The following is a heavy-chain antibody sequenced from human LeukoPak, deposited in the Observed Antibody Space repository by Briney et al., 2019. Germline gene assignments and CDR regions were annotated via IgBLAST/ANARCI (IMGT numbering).Heavy chain of an antibody. CDR1: GISFSNYS. CDR2: ISSSSRFI. Sequence: GGSLRLSCAASGISFSNYSMNWVRQAPGKGLEWVSLISSSSRFIYYGDSVKGRFTISRDNAKKSLYLQMNSLRAEDTAVYYCARQGWYVDIFFNMDVWGKGTTVTISS. D-gene: IGHD6-19*01. CDR3: ARQGWYVDIFFNMDV. V-gene: IGHV3-21*01. J-gene: IGHJ6*03.